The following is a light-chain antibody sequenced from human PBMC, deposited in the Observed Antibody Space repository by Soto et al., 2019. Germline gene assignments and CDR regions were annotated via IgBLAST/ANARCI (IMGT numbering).Light chain of an antibody. J-gene: IGLJ2*01. Sequence: QSALTQPASVSGSPGQSITISCTGTSSDIGGFNYVSWYQQLPGTAPKLLIFGNNNRPSGVPDRFSGSKSGTSASLAITGLQAEDEADYHCQSYDNSLSGSVFGGGTKLTVL. CDR1: SSDIGGFNY. CDR3: QSYDNSLSGSV. V-gene: IGLV1-40*01. CDR2: GNN.